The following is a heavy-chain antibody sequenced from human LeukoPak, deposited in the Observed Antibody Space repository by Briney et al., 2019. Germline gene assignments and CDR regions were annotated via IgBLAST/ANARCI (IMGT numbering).Heavy chain of an antibody. CDR1: GFTFSSYS. CDR2: ISGSSSTI. V-gene: IGHV3-48*02. Sequence: PGGSLRLSCAASGFTFSSYSMNWVRQAPGKGLEWGSYISGSSSTIYYADSVKGRFTISRDNAKNSLYLQMNSLRDEDTAVYYCARDSTATSSPIDYWGQGTLVTVSS. CDR3: ARDSTATSSPIDY. J-gene: IGHJ4*02.